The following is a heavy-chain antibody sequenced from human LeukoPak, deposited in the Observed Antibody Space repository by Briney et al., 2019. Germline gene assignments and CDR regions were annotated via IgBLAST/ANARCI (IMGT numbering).Heavy chain of an antibody. J-gene: IGHJ4*02. Sequence: GGSLRLSCAASGFTFSSYEMNWVRQAPGKGLEWVSYISNSGSTIYYADSVKGRFTISRDNSKNTLYLQMNSLRAEDTAVYYCAKDAFGGVISYWGQGTLVTVSS. D-gene: IGHD3-16*02. CDR1: GFTFSSYE. CDR2: ISNSGSTI. CDR3: AKDAFGGVISY. V-gene: IGHV3-48*03.